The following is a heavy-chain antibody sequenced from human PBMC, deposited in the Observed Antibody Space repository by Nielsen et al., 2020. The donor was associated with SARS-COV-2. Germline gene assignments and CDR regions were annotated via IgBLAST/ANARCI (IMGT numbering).Heavy chain of an antibody. CDR1: GGSFSGYY. J-gene: IGHJ6*02. CDR2: INHSGST. CDR3: ASSQLNYGMDV. Sequence: SETLSLTCAVYGGSFSGYYWSWIRQPPGKGLEWIGEINHSGSTNYNPSLKSRATISVDTSKNQFSLKLSSVTAADTAVYYCASSQLNYGMDVWGQGTTVTVSS. V-gene: IGHV4-34*01. D-gene: IGHD2-2*01.